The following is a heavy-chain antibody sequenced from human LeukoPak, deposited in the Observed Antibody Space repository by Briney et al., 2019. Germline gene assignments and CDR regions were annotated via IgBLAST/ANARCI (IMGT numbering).Heavy chain of an antibody. V-gene: IGHV3-30*04. CDR1: GFTFSSCA. J-gene: IGHJ4*02. CDR3: ARYWDDPGYSSSWYGGSFDY. D-gene: IGHD6-13*01. Sequence: GRSLRLSCAASGFTFSSCAMHWVRQAQGKGLEWVAVVSYDGSNKYYTDSVKGRFTISRDNSKNTLYLQMNSLRAEDTAVYYCARYWDDPGYSSSWYGGSFDYWGQGTLFTVSS. CDR2: VSYDGSNK.